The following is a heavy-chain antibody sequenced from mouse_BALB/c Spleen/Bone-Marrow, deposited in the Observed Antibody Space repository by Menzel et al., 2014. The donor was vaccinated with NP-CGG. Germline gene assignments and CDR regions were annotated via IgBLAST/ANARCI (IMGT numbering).Heavy chain of an antibody. CDR2: IYPGDRKN. D-gene: IGHD2-14*01. CDR1: GYTFTSYW. V-gene: IGHV1-87*01. J-gene: IGHJ3*01. Sequence: QVQLKQSGEELETKGEYEKRPSKASGYTFTSYWMQWVKQRPGQGLEWIGAIYPGDRKNRYTQKFKGKATLTADKSSSPAYLQHNSMASEDAAVYCCARAVRHREGFAYWGQGTLVTVSA. CDR3: ARAVRHREGFAY.